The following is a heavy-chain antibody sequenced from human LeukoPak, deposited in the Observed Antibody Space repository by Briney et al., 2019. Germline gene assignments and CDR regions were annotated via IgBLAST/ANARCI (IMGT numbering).Heavy chain of an antibody. V-gene: IGHV3-74*01. D-gene: IGHD2-8*01. Sequence: GESLRLSCAASGFTFSSHWMHWVRQTPGKGLMWVSHMNSDGSSTTYADSVKGRFTISRDNAKNTLYLQINSLRADDTALYYCARDVLGQGVDYWGQGTLVTVSS. CDR1: GFTFSSHW. CDR3: ARDVLGQGVDY. CDR2: MNSDGSST. J-gene: IGHJ4*02.